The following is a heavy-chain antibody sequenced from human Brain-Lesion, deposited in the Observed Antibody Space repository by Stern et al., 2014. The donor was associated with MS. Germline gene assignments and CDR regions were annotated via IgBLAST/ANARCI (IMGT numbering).Heavy chain of an antibody. J-gene: IGHJ5*02. CDR3: ARGRSRVHPPLDP. CDR1: GYSITSAAFS. D-gene: IGHD2-2*01. CDR2: MHYGGSP. Sequence: QVQLVESGSGLVKPSQTLSLTCSVSGYSITSAAFSWTWIRQAPGKGLDWIGYMHYGGSPLYNPSLRSRVNLSLHTPNHHSFLKLNSVTAADTAVYYCARGRSRVHPPLDPWGQGTLVTVSS. V-gene: IGHV4-30-2*01.